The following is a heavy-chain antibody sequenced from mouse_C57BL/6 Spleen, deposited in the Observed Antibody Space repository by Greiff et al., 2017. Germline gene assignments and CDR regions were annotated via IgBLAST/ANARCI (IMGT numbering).Heavy chain of an antibody. CDR3: ARGDPWYFDV. V-gene: IGHV1-61*01. Sequence: QVQLQQPGAELVRPGSSVKLSCKASGYTFTSYWMDWVKQRPGQGLEWIGNIYPSDSETHYNQKFKDKATLTVDKSSSTAYMQLSSLTSEDSAVYYCARGDPWYFDVWGTGTTVTVAS. CDR2: IYPSDSET. J-gene: IGHJ1*03. CDR1: GYTFTSYW.